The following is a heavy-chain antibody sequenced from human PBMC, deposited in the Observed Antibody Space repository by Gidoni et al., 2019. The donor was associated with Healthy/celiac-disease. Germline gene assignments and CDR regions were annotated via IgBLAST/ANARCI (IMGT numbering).Heavy chain of an antibody. CDR2: INSDGSST. CDR1: GFTFSSYW. Sequence: EVQLVESGGGLVQPGGSLRLSCAASGFTFSSYWMHWVRQAPGKGLGWVSRINSDGSSTSYADSVKGRFTISRDNAKNTLYLQMNSLRAEDTAVYYCATASSSGWYYFDYWGQGTLVTVSS. D-gene: IGHD6-19*01. V-gene: IGHV3-74*01. J-gene: IGHJ4*02. CDR3: ATASSSGWYYFDY.